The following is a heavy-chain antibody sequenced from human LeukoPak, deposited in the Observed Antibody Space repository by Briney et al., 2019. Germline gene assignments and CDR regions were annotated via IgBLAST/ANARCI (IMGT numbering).Heavy chain of an antibody. D-gene: IGHD1-26*01. J-gene: IGHJ4*02. V-gene: IGHV4-59*01. CDR1: GGSFSGYY. CDR2: IYYSGST. Sequence: SETLSLTCAVYGGSFSGYYWSWIRQPPGKGLEWIGYIYYSGSTNYNPSLKSRVTISVDTSKNQFSLKLSSVTAADTAVYYCARSIVGATFGYFDYWGQGTLVTVSS. CDR3: ARSIVGATFGYFDY.